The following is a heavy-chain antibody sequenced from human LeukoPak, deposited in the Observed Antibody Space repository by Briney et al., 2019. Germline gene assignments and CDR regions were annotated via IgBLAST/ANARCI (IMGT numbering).Heavy chain of an antibody. CDR1: GFTFSYFW. Sequence: GGSLRLSCAASGFTFSYFWMPGVRQVPGKGLVWVSGINNGGTATYYADSVKGRFTISRDNAKNTVYLQMTGLRAEDTTVYYCATVREYWGQGPLVTVSS. V-gene: IGHV3-74*01. CDR3: ATVREY. CDR2: INNGGTAT. J-gene: IGHJ4*02.